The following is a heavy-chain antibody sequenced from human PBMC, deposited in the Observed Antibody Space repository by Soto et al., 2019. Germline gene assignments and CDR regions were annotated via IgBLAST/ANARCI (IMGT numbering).Heavy chain of an antibody. CDR2: FLASGGNT. J-gene: IGHJ4*02. CDR1: GYSFFSYY. CDR3: ARGGATIFGVIDS. D-gene: IGHD3-3*02. Sequence: GASVKVSCKASGYSFFSYYIHWVRQAPGQGLEWMGRFLASGGNTFYAQRFRGRVSMTRDTSSTNTVSLELTSLTSDDTAVYYCARGGATIFGVIDSWGQGTLVTVSS. V-gene: IGHV1-46*01.